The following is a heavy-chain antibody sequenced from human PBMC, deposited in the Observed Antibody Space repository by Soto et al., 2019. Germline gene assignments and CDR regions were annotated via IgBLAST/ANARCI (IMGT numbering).Heavy chain of an antibody. CDR2: MNPNSGNT. V-gene: IGHV1-8*01. CDR1: GYTFTSYD. J-gene: IGHJ4*02. D-gene: IGHD6-19*01. Sequence: QVQLVQSGAEVKKPGASVKVSCKASGYTFTSYDINWVRQATGQGLEWMGWMNPNSGNTGYAQKFQGRVTMTRNTSISTAYMELSSLRSEDTAVYYCALIPDIAVAGRQDFDYCGQGTLVTVSS. CDR3: ALIPDIAVAGRQDFDY.